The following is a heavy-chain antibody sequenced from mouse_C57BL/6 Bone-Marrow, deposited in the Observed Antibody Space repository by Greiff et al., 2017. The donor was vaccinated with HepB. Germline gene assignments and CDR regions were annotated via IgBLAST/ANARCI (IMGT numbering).Heavy chain of an antibody. J-gene: IGHJ2*01. CDR1: GFNIKDYY. D-gene: IGHD1-1*01. CDR3: ARSSLLLRSYFDY. CDR2: IDPEDGET. V-gene: IGHV14-2*01. Sequence: EVKLMESGAELVKPGASVKLSCTASGFNIKDYYMHWVKQRTEQGLEWIGRIDPEDGETKYAPKFQGKATITADTSSNTAYLQLSSLTSEDTAVYYCARSSLLLRSYFDYWGQGTTLTVSS.